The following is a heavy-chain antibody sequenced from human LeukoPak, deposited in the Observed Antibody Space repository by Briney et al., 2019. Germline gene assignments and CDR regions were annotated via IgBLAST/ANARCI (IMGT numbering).Heavy chain of an antibody. CDR3: ARNSGWYGVS. CDR2: DYSADST. D-gene: IGHD6-19*01. J-gene: IGHJ4*02. CDR1: GFTVSSNS. V-gene: IGHV3-53*01. Sequence: PGGSLRLSCTVSGFTVSSNSMSWIRQAPGKGLEWVSSVDYSADSTHYADSVMGRFTISRDNSKNTPYLQLNSLSADDTAVYYCARNSGWYGVSWGQGTLVTVSS.